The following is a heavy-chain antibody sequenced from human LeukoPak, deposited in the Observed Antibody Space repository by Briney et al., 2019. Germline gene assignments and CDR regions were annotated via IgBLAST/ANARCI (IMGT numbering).Heavy chain of an antibody. D-gene: IGHD1-26*01. CDR2: IYYSGST. V-gene: IGHV4-59*01. CDR3: ASGSYDANWFDP. CDR1: GGSISSYY. J-gene: IGHJ5*02. Sequence: PSETLSLTCTVSGGSISSYYWSWIRQPPGKGLEWIGDIYYSGSTNYNPSLKSRVTISVDTSKNQFSLKLSSVTAAATAVYYCASGSYDANWFDPWGQGTLVTVSS.